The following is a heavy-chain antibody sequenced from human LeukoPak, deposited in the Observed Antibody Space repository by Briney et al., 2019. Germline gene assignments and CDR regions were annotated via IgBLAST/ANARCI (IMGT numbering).Heavy chain of an antibody. CDR3: ARVTTVTHYGMDV. J-gene: IGHJ6*02. CDR1: GGSFSGYY. D-gene: IGHD4-11*01. Sequence: SETLSLTCAVYGGSFSGYYWSWIRQPPGKGLEWIGEINHSGSTNYNPSLKSRVTISVDTSKNQFSLKLSSVTAADTAVYYCARVTTVTHYGMDVWGQGTTVTVS. V-gene: IGHV4-34*01. CDR2: INHSGST.